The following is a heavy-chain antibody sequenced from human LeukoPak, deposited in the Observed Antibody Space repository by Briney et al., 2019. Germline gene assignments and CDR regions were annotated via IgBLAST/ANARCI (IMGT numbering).Heavy chain of an antibody. CDR2: IIPILGIA. Sequence: ASVKLSCNASGATFSSYTISWVRQAPGQGLEWMGRIIPILGIANYAQKFQGRVTITADKSTSTAYMELSSLRSEDTAVYYCARDECSGGSCYSGLWFDPWGQGTLVTVSS. CDR3: ARDECSGGSCYSGLWFDP. J-gene: IGHJ5*02. D-gene: IGHD2-15*01. V-gene: IGHV1-69*04. CDR1: GATFSSYT.